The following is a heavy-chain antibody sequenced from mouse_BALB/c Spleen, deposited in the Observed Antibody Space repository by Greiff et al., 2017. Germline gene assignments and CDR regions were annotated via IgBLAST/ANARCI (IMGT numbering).Heavy chain of an antibody. CDR3: ARRWGYFDV. V-gene: IGHV5-12-2*01. CDR1: GFTFSSYT. CDR2: ISNGGGST. D-gene: IGHD2-3*01. Sequence: EVKVIESGGGLVQPGGSLKLSCAASGFTFSSYTMSWVRQTPEKRLEWVAYISNGGGSTYYPDTVKGRFTISRDNAKNTLYLQMSSLKSEDTAMYYCARRWGYFDVWGAGTTVTVSS. J-gene: IGHJ1*01.